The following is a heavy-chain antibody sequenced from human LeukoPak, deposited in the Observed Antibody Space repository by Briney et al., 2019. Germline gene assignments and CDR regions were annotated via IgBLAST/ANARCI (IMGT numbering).Heavy chain of an antibody. CDR3: ARDPSTVNFDY. D-gene: IGHD4-11*01. V-gene: IGHV3-7*01. Sequence: GGSLRLSCAASGFTFSRYDMHWVRQAPGKGLEWVANIKQDGSEKYYVDSVKGRFTISRDNAKNSLYLQMNSLRAEDTAVYYCARDPSTVNFDYWGQGTLVTVSS. J-gene: IGHJ4*02. CDR2: IKQDGSEK. CDR1: GFTFSRYD.